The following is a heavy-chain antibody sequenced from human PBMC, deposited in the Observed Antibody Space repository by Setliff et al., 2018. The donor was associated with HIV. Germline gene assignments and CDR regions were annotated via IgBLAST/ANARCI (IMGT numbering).Heavy chain of an antibody. D-gene: IGHD4-17*01. Sequence: PGESLKISCKGSGYSFTDYWIGWVRQMPGKGLDWMGVIYPGDSDTRYSPSFRGQVTVSADNSITTAYLQWSSLKASDTAMYYCARLVFGDDGGGFDSWGQGTLVTVSS. CDR3: ARLVFGDDGGGFDS. V-gene: IGHV5-51*01. CDR2: IYPGDSDT. CDR1: GYSFTDYW. J-gene: IGHJ4*02.